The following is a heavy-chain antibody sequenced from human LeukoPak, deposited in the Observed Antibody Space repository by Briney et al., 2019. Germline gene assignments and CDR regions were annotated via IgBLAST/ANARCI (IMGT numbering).Heavy chain of an antibody. CDR3: ARRKYDYVWGSYPHDAFDI. Sequence: SETLSLTCAVYGGSFSGYYWSWIRQPPGKGLEWIGEINHSGSTNYNPSLKSRVTISVDTSKNQFSLKLSSVTAADTAVYYCARRKYDYVWGSYPHDAFDIWGQGTMVTVSS. V-gene: IGHV4-34*01. J-gene: IGHJ3*02. CDR1: GGSFSGYY. CDR2: INHSGST. D-gene: IGHD3-16*02.